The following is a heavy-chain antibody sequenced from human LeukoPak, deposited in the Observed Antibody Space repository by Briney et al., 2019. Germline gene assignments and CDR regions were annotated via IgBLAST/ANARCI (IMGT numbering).Heavy chain of an antibody. CDR1: GFTFSSYA. V-gene: IGHV3-23*01. D-gene: IGHD3-10*01. Sequence: GSLRLSCAASGFTFSSYAMSWVRQAPGKGLEWVSAISGSGVSTYYADSVKGRFTISRDNSKNTLYLQMNSLRAEDTAVYYCAKWGPRYDSGSYSDYWGQGTLVTVSS. CDR2: ISGSGVST. J-gene: IGHJ4*02. CDR3: AKWGPRYDSGSYSDY.